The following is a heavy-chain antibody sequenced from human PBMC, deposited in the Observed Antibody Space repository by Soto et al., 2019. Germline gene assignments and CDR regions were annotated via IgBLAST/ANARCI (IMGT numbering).Heavy chain of an antibody. J-gene: IGHJ4*02. CDR3: ARAVNYGDYDY. D-gene: IGHD4-17*01. CDR1: GGSVSSGSYY. V-gene: IGHV4-61*01. Sequence: PSETLSLTCTVSGGSVSSGSYYWSWIRQPPGKGLEWIGYIYYSGSTNYNPSLKSRVTISVDTSKNQFSLKLSSVTAADTAVYYCARAVNYGDYDYWGQGTLVTVSS. CDR2: IYYSGST.